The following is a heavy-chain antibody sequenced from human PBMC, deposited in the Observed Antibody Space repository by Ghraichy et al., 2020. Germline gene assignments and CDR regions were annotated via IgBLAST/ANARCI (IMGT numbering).Heavy chain of an antibody. CDR1: GFTFSSYW. D-gene: IGHD3-3*01. J-gene: IGHJ6*03. V-gene: IGHV3-7*03. CDR3: ARDQEKGVGPLYYYYYMDV. CDR2: IKQDGSEK. Sequence: GGSLRLSCAASGFTFSSYWMSWVRQAPGKGLEWVANIKQDGSEKYYVDSVKGRFTISRDNAKNSLYLQMNSLRAKDTAVYYCARDQEKGVGPLYYYYYMDVWGKGTTVTVSS.